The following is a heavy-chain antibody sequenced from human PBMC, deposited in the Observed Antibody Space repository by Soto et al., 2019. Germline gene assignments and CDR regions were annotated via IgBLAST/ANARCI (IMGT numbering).Heavy chain of an antibody. V-gene: IGHV4-34*01. D-gene: IGHD2-2*01. J-gene: IGHJ6*03. CDR3: ARNGYCSSTSCSLFYMDV. CDR1: GGSFSGYS. Sequence: SETLSLTCAVYGGSFSGYSWIWIRQPPGKGLEWIGEINHSGSTNYNPSLKSRVTISVDTSKKHFSLKLSSVSAADTAVFYCARNGYCSSTSCSLFYMDVWGKGTTVTVSS. CDR2: INHSGST.